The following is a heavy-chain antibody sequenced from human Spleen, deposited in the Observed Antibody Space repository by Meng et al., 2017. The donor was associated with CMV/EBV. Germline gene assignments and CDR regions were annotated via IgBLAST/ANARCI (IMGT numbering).Heavy chain of an antibody. V-gene: IGHV1-24*01. J-gene: IGHJ3*02. Sequence: ASVKVSCKASGYILTDYYIHWVRQAPGKGLEWMGGFDPEDGETIYAQKFQGRVTMTEDTSTDTAYMELSSLRSEDTAVYYCATGSIAAAGYAFDIWGQGTMVTVSS. CDR1: GYILTDYY. CDR2: FDPEDGET. CDR3: ATGSIAAAGYAFDI. D-gene: IGHD6-13*01.